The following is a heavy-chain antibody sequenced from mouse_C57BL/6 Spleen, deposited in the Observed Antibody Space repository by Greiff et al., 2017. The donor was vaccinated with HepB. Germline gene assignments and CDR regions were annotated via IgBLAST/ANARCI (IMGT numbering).Heavy chain of an antibody. CDR3: ASSSYLYYAMDY. Sequence: QVQLQQSGAELARPGASVKMSCKASGYTFTSYTMHWVKQRPGQGLEWIGYINPSSGYTKYNQKFKDKATLTADKSSSTAYMQLSSLTSEDSAVYYCASSSYLYYAMDYWGQGTSVTVSS. CDR1: GYTFTSYT. D-gene: IGHD5-5*01. V-gene: IGHV1-4*01. J-gene: IGHJ4*01. CDR2: INPSSGYT.